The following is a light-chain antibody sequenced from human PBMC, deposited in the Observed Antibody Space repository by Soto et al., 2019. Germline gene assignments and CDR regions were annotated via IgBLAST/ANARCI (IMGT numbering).Light chain of an antibody. CDR1: QGISSY. CDR2: AAS. V-gene: IGKV1-8*01. CDR3: QQYYGYPLT. Sequence: AIRMTQSPSSLSASTGDRVTITCRASQGISSYLAWYQQKPGKAPKLLIYAASTLQSGVPSRFSGSGSGTDFTLTISCLQSEDFATYYCQQYYGYPLTFXGGTKVDIK. J-gene: IGKJ4*01.